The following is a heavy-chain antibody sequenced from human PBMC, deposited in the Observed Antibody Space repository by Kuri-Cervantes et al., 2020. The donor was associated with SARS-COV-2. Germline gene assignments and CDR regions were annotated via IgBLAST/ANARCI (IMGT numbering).Heavy chain of an antibody. V-gene: IGHV3-11*04. D-gene: IGHD3-10*01. CDR3: ARDYGYYGSGSYGVGY. CDR2: ISSSGSTI. J-gene: IGHJ4*02. CDR1: GFTFSDYY. Sequence: GESLKISCAASGFTFSDYYMSWIRQAPGKGLEWVSYISSSGSTIYYADSVKGRFTISRDNAKNSLYLQMNSLRAEDTAVYYCARDYGYYGSGSYGVGYWGQGTLVTVSS.